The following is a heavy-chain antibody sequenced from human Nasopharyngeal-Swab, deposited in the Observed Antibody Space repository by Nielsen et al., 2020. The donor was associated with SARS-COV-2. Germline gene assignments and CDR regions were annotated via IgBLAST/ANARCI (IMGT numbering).Heavy chain of an antibody. CDR2: LISKAHNYAT. CDR1: VFTLRAPA. V-gene: IGHV3-73*01. Sequence: SLKTSSAASVFTLRAPAASWVPPASRKGLECVGRLISKAHNYATAYAASVKGRFTISRDDPTNTAYLQMNSLKTEDTAMYYCTRCGGGCYSGRDYWGQGTLVTVSS. CDR3: TRCGGGCYSGRDY. J-gene: IGHJ4*02. D-gene: IGHD2-15*01.